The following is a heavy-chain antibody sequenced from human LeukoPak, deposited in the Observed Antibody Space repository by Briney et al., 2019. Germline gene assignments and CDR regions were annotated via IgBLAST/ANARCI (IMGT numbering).Heavy chain of an antibody. CDR2: ISPSGST. J-gene: IGHJ4*02. CDR3: ARGAYDFRSSYYTGGFYYFDY. Sequence: KPSETLSLTCTVSGGSMNSDCLIWIRRPAGKGLEWIGRISPSGSTNSNPSLRGRVSLSVDPSKKQFFLDLSSVTAADTAVYYCARGAYDFRSSYYTGGFYYFDYWGQGTLVTVSS. V-gene: IGHV4-4*07. CDR1: GGSMNSDC. D-gene: IGHD3-3*01.